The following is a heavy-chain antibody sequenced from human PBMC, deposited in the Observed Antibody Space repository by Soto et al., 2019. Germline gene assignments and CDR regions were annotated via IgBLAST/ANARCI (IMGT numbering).Heavy chain of an antibody. CDR2: IIPIFGTA. D-gene: IGHD5-18*01. CDR1: GGTFSSYA. CDR3: ARGGYSYGFIDY. Sequence: ASVKVSCKASGGTFSSYAISCVRQAPGQGLEWMGGIIPIFGTANYAQKFQGRVTITADESTSTAYMELSSLRSEDTAVYYCARGGYSYGFIDYWGQGTLVTVSS. V-gene: IGHV1-69*13. J-gene: IGHJ4*02.